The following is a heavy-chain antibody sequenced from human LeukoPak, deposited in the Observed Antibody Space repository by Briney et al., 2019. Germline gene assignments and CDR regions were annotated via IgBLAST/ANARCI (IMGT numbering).Heavy chain of an antibody. Sequence: SETLSLTCAVYGGSFSGYYWSWIRQPPGKGLEWIGEINHSGSTNYNPPLKSRVAISVDKSKNQFSLRLRSVTAADTAVYYCAREGDYTLFDYWGQGALVTVSS. J-gene: IGHJ4*02. CDR3: AREGDYTLFDY. V-gene: IGHV4-34*01. D-gene: IGHD4-11*01. CDR2: INHSGST. CDR1: GGSFSGYY.